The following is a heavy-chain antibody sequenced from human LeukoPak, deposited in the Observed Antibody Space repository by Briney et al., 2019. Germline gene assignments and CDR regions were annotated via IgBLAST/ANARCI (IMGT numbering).Heavy chain of an antibody. CDR2: ISWNSGSI. Sequence: GRSLRLSCAASGFTFDDYAMHWVRQAPGKGLEWVSGISWNSGSIGYADSVKGRLTISRDNAKNSLYLQMNSLRAEDTAVYYCARGYCSSTSCYELNYYYYYMDVWGKGTTVTVSS. D-gene: IGHD2-2*01. CDR3: ARGYCSSTSCYELNYYYYYMDV. V-gene: IGHV3-9*01. CDR1: GFTFDDYA. J-gene: IGHJ6*03.